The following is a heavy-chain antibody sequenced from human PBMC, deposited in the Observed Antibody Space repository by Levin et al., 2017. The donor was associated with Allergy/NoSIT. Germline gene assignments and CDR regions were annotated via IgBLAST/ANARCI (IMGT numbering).Heavy chain of an antibody. V-gene: IGHV3-23*01. D-gene: IGHD2-21*01. CDR2: ISGDSRTI. Sequence: GESLKISCVVSGFTFSSYAMSWIRQAPDKGLEWISIISGDSRTIYYADSVRGRFTVSRDNSKNTLYLQMNSLRAEDTALYYCVSYRDGPYIPIAYWGQGTLVTVSS. CDR1: GFTFSSYA. J-gene: IGHJ4*02. CDR3: VSYRDGPYIPIAY.